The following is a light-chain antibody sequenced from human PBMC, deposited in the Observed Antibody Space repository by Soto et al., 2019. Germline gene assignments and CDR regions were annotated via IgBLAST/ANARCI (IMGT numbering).Light chain of an antibody. V-gene: IGKV3-15*01. CDR3: QQYNKWPPMYT. Sequence: EIVMTQSPATLSVSPGERATLSCRASQSVSSNLAWYQQKPGQAPRLLINGASTRATGIPARFSGSGSGTEFTLTISSLQSEDFAVYYCQQYNKWPPMYTFGQGTKLEIK. J-gene: IGKJ2*01. CDR2: GAS. CDR1: QSVSSN.